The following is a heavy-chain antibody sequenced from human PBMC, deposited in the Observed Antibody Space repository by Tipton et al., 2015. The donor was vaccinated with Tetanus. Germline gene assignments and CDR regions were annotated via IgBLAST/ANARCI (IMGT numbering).Heavy chain of an antibody. J-gene: IGHJ4*02. CDR2: IYYSGST. CDR3: ARGSGELSFARAGFDY. CDR1: GGSLSSRY. Sequence: TLSLTCNVSGGSLSSRYWSWIRQTAGKRLEWIGYIYYSGSTYYNPSLKSRVTISVDTSKNQFSLKLSSVTAADTAVYYCARGSGELSFARAGFDYWGQGTLVTVSS. V-gene: IGHV4-59*06. D-gene: IGHD3-16*02.